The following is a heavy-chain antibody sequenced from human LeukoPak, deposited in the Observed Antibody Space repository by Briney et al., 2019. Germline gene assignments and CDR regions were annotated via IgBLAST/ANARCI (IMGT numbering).Heavy chain of an antibody. J-gene: IGHJ4*02. CDR1: GYSFSSYW. D-gene: IGHD6-13*01. Sequence: GGSLKISCKSPGYSFSSYWLGRVRQIPGKGLGGMGIFYPGDSDTRYSPSFQGQVTISADKSISTAYLQWSSLKASDTAMYYCARQSSSWFQNTPYYFDYWGQGTLVTVSS. CDR2: FYPGDSDT. CDR3: ARQSSSWFQNTPYYFDY. V-gene: IGHV5-51*01.